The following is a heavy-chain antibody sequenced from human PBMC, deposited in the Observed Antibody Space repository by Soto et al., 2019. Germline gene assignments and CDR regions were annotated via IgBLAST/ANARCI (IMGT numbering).Heavy chain of an antibody. CDR3: ARHSVTRGMTPVTGFDY. CDR1: GGSISSSSYY. V-gene: IGHV4-39*01. J-gene: IGHJ4*02. Sequence: SETLSLTCTVSGGSISSSSYYWGWIRQPPGKGLEWIGSIYYSGSTYYNPSLKSRVTISVDTSKNQFSLKLSSVTAADTAVYYCARHSVTRGMTPVTGFDYWGQGALVTVS. CDR2: IYYSGST. D-gene: IGHD4-4*01.